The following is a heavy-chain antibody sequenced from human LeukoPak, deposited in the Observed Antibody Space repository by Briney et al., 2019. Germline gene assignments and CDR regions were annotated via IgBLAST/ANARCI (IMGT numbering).Heavy chain of an antibody. J-gene: IGHJ4*02. CDR3: ARGLRTVVTMYYFDY. CDR1: GGTFSSYA. Sequence: SVKVSCKASGGTFSSYAISWVRQAPGHGLEWMGGIIPIFGTANYAQKFQGRVTITADESTSTAYMELSSLRSEDTAVYYCARGLRTVVTMYYFDYWGQGTLVTVSS. V-gene: IGHV1-69*13. D-gene: IGHD4-23*01. CDR2: IIPIFGTA.